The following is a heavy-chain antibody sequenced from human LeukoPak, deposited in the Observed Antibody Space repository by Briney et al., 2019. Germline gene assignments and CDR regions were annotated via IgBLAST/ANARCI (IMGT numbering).Heavy chain of an antibody. Sequence: SLKVSCKASGGTFTSHAISWVRPDPGQGLGWGGGIIPIFGTTNYAQKFQGRVTITTDESKSTGYMELRGLRSDDAAVYYCARGDSGYDYGFDNWGQGTLVTVSS. CDR1: GGTFTSHA. CDR3: ARGDSGYDYGFDN. D-gene: IGHD5-12*01. CDR2: IIPIFGTT. J-gene: IGHJ4*02. V-gene: IGHV1-69*05.